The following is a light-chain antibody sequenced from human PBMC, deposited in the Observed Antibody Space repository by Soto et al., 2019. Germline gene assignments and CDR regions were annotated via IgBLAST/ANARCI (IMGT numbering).Light chain of an antibody. CDR1: SGSVSTSNY. V-gene: IGLV8-61*01. J-gene: IGLJ3*02. CDR2: STN. CDR3: VLYVSGGVWV. Sequence: QTVVTQEPSFSVSPGGTVTLTCGLSSGSVSTSNYPTWYQQTPGQSPRTLIYSTNSRSSGVPDRFFGSILGSKAALTITGAQADDESHYYCVLYVSGGVWVFGGGTKVTVL.